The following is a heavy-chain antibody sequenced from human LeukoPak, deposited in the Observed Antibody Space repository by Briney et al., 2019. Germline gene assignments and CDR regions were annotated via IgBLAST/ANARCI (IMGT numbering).Heavy chain of an antibody. CDR3: AREEFRGTYNG. Sequence: SETLSLTCTVSGGSISSGSYYLSWIRHPAGKGLEWIGRIYTSGSTNYNPSLKSRVTISVDTSKNQFSLKLSSVTAADTAVYYCAREEFRGTYNGWGQGTLVTVSS. J-gene: IGHJ4*02. CDR2: IYTSGST. D-gene: IGHD3-10*01. V-gene: IGHV4-61*02. CDR1: GGSISSGSYY.